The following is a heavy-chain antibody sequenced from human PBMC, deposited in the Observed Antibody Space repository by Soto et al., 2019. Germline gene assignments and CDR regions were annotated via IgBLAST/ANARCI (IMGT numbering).Heavy chain of an antibody. J-gene: IGHJ3*02. Sequence: EVQLVESGGGLVQPGGSLRLSCAASGFTFSSYWMSWVRQAPGKGLEWVANIKQDGSEKYYVDSVKGRFTISRDNAKNSQYLQMNRLRAEDTAVYYCARAGRITIFSTGYPLNAFDIWGQGTMVTVSS. CDR1: GFTFSSYW. CDR2: IKQDGSEK. V-gene: IGHV3-7*01. D-gene: IGHD3-9*01. CDR3: ARAGRITIFSTGYPLNAFDI.